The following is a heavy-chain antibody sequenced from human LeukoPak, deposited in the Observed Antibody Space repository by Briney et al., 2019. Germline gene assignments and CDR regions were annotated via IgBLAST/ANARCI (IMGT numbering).Heavy chain of an antibody. V-gene: IGHV3-21*01. D-gene: IGHD2-21*02. Sequence: GGSLRLSCAASGFTFSSYSMNWVRQAPGKGLEWVSSISSSSSYIYYADSVKGRFTISRGNAKNSLYLQMNSLRAEDTAVYYCARTDCGGDCGFDYWGQGTLVTVSS. CDR2: ISSSSSYI. J-gene: IGHJ4*02. CDR1: GFTFSSYS. CDR3: ARTDCGGDCGFDY.